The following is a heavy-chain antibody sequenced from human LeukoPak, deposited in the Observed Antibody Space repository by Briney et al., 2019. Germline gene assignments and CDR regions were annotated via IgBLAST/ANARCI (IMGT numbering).Heavy chain of an antibody. V-gene: IGHV4-59*08. D-gene: IGHD3-10*01. CDR1: GGSISTYY. Sequence: SETLSLTCTVSGGSISTYYWSWIRQPPGKGLEWIGYIYYSGSINYNPSLKSRVTISVDTSKNQFSLKLSSVTAADTAVYYCARRYYKPPSYWYFDLWGRGTLVTVSS. J-gene: IGHJ2*01. CDR2: IYYSGSI. CDR3: ARRYYKPPSYWYFDL.